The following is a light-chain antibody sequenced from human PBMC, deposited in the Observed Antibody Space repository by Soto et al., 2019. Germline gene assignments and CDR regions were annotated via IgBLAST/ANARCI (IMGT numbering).Light chain of an antibody. CDR3: QQSYSTPKT. CDR1: QSVSSN. V-gene: IGKV3D-15*01. Sequence: EIVMTQSPTILSVSPGERATLSCRASQSVSSNLAWYQQKPGQAPRLLIYGVYTRAPGIPARFSGSGSGTEFTLTISSLQSEDFATYYCQQSYSTPKTFGQGTKLEIK. CDR2: GVY. J-gene: IGKJ2*01.